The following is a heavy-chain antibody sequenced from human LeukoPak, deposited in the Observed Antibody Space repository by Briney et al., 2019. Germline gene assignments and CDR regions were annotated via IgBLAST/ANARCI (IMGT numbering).Heavy chain of an antibody. J-gene: IGHJ6*02. CDR2: IKQDGSEK. V-gene: IGHV3-7*01. CDR1: GFTFSSYW. CDR3: AREGGSSWTYYYYYYGMDV. D-gene: IGHD6-13*01. Sequence: GGSLRLSCAASGFTFSSYWMSWVRQAPGKGLEWVANIKQDGSEKYYVDSVKGRFTISRDNAKNSLYLQMNSLRAEDTAVYYCAREGGSSWTYYYYYYGMDVWGRGTTVTVSS.